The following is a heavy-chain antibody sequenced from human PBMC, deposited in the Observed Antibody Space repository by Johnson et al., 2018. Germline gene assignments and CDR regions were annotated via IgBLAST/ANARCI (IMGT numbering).Heavy chain of an antibody. V-gene: IGHV3-9*03. CDR3: ARSALDDAFDI. D-gene: IGHD3-3*01. J-gene: IGHJ3*02. CDR1: GFTFDDYV. CDR2: ISWNSGSI. Sequence: VQLVESGGGLVQPGRSLRLSCAASGFTFDDYVMHWVRQVPGKGLEWVSGISWNSGSITYAASVKGRFTISRDNAKNSLYLQMGSLRAEDMAVYYCARSALDDAFDIWGQGTMVTVSS.